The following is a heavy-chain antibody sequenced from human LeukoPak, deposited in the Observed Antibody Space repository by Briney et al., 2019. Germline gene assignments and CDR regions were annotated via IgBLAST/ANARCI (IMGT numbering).Heavy chain of an antibody. J-gene: IGHJ6*02. D-gene: IGHD2-2*03. CDR3: ARAGYCSSTSCYAFYYYYYGMDV. V-gene: IGHV1-8*01. Sequence: ASVKVSCKASGYTFTSYDINWVRQATGQGLEWMGWMNPNSGNTGYAQKFQGRVTMTRNTSISTAYMELSSLRSEDTAVYYCARAGYCSSTSCYAFYYYYYGMDVWGQGTTVTASS. CDR1: GYTFTSYD. CDR2: MNPNSGNT.